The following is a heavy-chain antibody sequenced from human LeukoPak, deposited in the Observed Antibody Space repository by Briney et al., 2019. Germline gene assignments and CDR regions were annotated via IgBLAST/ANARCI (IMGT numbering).Heavy chain of an antibody. CDR3: AGRPRAAAGKRAEYFQH. Sequence: SETLSLTCAVYGGSFSGCYWSWIRQPPGKGLEWIGEINHSGSTNYNPSLKSRVTISVDTSKNQFSLKLSSVTAADTAVYYCAGRPRAAAGKRAEYFQHWGQGTLVTVSS. J-gene: IGHJ1*01. CDR2: INHSGST. D-gene: IGHD6-13*01. CDR1: GGSFSGCY. V-gene: IGHV4-34*01.